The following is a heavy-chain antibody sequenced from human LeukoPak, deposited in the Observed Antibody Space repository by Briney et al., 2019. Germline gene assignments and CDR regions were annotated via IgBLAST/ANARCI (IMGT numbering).Heavy chain of an antibody. CDR1: GIIFSNYA. CDR3: AKDPNGDHLGAFDM. D-gene: IGHD4-17*01. J-gene: IGHJ3*02. CDR2: ISGNGGGT. V-gene: IGHV3-23*01. Sequence: PGGSLRLSCAASGIIFSNYAVSWFRQAPGKGLEWVSSISGNGGGTHYPGFGKGRFTISRDNFKNTVYLQMNNLRAEDTAIYYCAKDPNGDHLGAFDMWGPGTLVTVSS.